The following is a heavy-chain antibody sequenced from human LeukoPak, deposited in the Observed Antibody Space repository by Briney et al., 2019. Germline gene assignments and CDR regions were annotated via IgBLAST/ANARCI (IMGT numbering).Heavy chain of an antibody. V-gene: IGHV3-21*04. CDR3: AKTRYSGSGSYYLPLDY. Sequence: GGSLRLSCTPSGFIFSNYKMNRVRQAPGKGLEWVSSISTSSSYIYYTDSVKGRFTISRDNAKNSLYLQMNSLRAEDTALYYCAKTRYSGSGSYYLPLDYWGQGTLVTVSS. D-gene: IGHD3-10*01. J-gene: IGHJ4*02. CDR1: GFIFSNYK. CDR2: ISTSSSYI.